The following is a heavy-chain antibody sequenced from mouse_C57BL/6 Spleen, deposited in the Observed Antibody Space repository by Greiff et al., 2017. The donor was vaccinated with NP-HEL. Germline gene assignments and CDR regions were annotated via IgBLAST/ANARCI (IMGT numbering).Heavy chain of an antibody. CDR2: IWRGGST. Sequence: VQLVESGPGLVQPSQSLSITCTVSGFSLTSYGVHWVRQSPGKGLEWLGVIWRGGSTDYNAAFMSRLSITKDNSKSQVFFKMNSLQADDTAIYYCAKNAVLRRDYAMDYWGQGTSVTVSS. CDR1: GFSLTSYG. V-gene: IGHV2-5*01. D-gene: IGHD1-1*01. J-gene: IGHJ4*01. CDR3: AKNAVLRRDYAMDY.